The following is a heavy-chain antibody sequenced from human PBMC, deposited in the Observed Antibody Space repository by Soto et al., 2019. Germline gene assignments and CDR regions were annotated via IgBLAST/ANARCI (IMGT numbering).Heavy chain of an antibody. CDR2: IDESGDS. CDR3: AREGGYVDY. Sequence: SETLSLTCPVSGGPISSSSHYWGWIRQSPGTGLEWIGSIDESGDSYYNPSLKSRVTIFVDTSKNQFSLKLISVTGADSAIYYCAREGGYVDYWGQGTLVTVSS. D-gene: IGHD1-1*01. CDR1: GGPISSSSHY. V-gene: IGHV4-39*02. J-gene: IGHJ4*02.